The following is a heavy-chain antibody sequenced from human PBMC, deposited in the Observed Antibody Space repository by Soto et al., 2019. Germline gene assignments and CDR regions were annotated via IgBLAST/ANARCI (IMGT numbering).Heavy chain of an antibody. V-gene: IGHV4-59*01. CDR2: IYYSGST. Sequence: QSQTLSLTCTVSGGSISSYYWSWIRQPPGKGLEWIGYIYYSGSTNYNPSLKSRVTISVDTSKNQFSLKLSSVTAADTAVYYCARESDTGDLDYWGQGTLVTVSS. CDR1: GGSISSYY. CDR3: ARESDTGDLDY. J-gene: IGHJ4*02. D-gene: IGHD7-27*01.